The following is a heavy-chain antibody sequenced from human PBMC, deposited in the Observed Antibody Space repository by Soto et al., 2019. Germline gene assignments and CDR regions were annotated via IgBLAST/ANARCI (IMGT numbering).Heavy chain of an antibody. J-gene: IGHJ6*01. CDR3: AREGSGWYYSYYGMDV. D-gene: IGHD6-19*01. CDR1: GYSFTSYW. CDR2: IYPGDSDT. V-gene: IGHV5-51*01. Sequence: GESLKISCKGSGYSFTSYWIGWVRQMPGKGLEWMGIIYPGDSDTRYSPSFQGQVTISADKSISTAYLQWSSLKASDTAMYYCAREGSGWYYSYYGMDVWGQGTTVTVSS.